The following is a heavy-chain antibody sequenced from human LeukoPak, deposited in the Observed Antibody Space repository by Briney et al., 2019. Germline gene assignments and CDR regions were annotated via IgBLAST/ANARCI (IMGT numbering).Heavy chain of an antibody. CDR3: ASVLTGYSRYYFDY. J-gene: IGHJ4*02. CDR2: IYHSGST. CDR1: GGSISSSNW. V-gene: IGHV4-4*02. D-gene: IGHD3-9*01. Sequence: SETLSLTRAVSGGSISSSNWWSWVRQPPGKGLEWIGEIYHSGSTNYNPSLKSRVTISVDKSKNQFSLKLSSVTAADTAVYYCASVLTGYSRYYFDYWGQGTLVTVSS.